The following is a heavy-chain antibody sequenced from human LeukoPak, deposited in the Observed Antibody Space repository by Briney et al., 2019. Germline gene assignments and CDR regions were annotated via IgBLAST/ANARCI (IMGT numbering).Heavy chain of an antibody. Sequence: ASVKVSCKASGYTFTGYYMHWVRQAPGQGLEWMGWINPNSGGTNYAQKFQGRVTITRNTSISTAYMELSSLRSEDTAVYYCARASSSSSWSDYWGQGTLVTVSS. V-gene: IGHV1-2*02. J-gene: IGHJ4*02. CDR2: INPNSGGT. CDR3: ARASSSSSWSDY. D-gene: IGHD6-13*01. CDR1: GYTFTGYY.